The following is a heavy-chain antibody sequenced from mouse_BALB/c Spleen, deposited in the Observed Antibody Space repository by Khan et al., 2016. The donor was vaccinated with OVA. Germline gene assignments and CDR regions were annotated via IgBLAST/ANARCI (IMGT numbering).Heavy chain of an antibody. J-gene: IGHJ3*01. CDR1: GYTFTSYV. V-gene: IGHV1S136*01. CDR3: ARGVLGLRTWFAY. D-gene: IGHD3-1*01. CDR2: INPYNDYT. Sequence: VQLQQSGPELVKPGASVKMSCKASGYTFTSYVMHWVKQKPGQGLEWIGYINPYNDYTKFNEKFKGKVTLTSDKSSSQAYMELSSLNAEDSAVYYYARGVLGLRTWFAYWGQGTLVTVSA.